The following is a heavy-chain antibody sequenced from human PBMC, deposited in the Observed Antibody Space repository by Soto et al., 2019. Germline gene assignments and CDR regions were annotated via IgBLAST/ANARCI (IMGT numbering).Heavy chain of an antibody. CDR1: GFTFSSYA. V-gene: IGHV3-23*01. Sequence: PGGSLRLSCAASGFTFSSYAMSWVRQAPGKGLEWVSAISGSGGSTYYADSVKGRFTISRDNSKNTLYLQMNSLRAEDTAVYYCAKVSCYYDSSGYFGTEDAFDIWGQGTMVPVSS. CDR2: ISGSGGST. CDR3: AKVSCYYDSSGYFGTEDAFDI. D-gene: IGHD3-22*01. J-gene: IGHJ3*02.